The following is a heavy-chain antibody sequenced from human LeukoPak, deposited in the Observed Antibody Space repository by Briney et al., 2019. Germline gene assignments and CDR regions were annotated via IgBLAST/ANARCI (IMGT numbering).Heavy chain of an antibody. Sequence: TSETLSLTCTVSGGSVSNGNYYWSWIRQPPGKGLEWIGYLYYSGSTNYNPSLKSRVTISVDTSKNQFSLKLSSVTAADTAVYYCARVDKYSLEDWGQGTLVTVSS. CDR2: LYYSGST. J-gene: IGHJ4*02. V-gene: IGHV4-61*01. CDR3: ARVDKYSLED. D-gene: IGHD5-18*01. CDR1: GGSVSNGNYY.